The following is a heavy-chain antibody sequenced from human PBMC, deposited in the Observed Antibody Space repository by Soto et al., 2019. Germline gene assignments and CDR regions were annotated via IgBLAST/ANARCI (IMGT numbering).Heavy chain of an antibody. Sequence: QVQLVQSGAEVKNPGASVKVSCKASGYSFTRYGIGWARQAPGQELEWMGWINAYNGKTNYAPTLQGRLTLTTDTSTTTAYMELRSLRSNDTSIYYCAMVAAYVTPSPQDVWGPGTTVTVSS. V-gene: IGHV1-18*01. D-gene: IGHD2-15*01. CDR3: AMVAAYVTPSPQDV. J-gene: IGHJ6*02. CDR1: GYSFTRYG. CDR2: INAYNGKT.